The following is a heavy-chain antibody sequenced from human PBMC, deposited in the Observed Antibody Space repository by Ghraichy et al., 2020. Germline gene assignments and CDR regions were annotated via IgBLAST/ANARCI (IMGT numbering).Heavy chain of an antibody. V-gene: IGHV3-64*02. CDR2: ISNNGGSR. Sequence: GESLNISCAASGFTFSSYAMHWVRQAPGKGLEYVSVISNNGGSRYYADSVKGRFTISKDNSKNTLYLQMGSLRPEDTAVYYCARPSLYYDVWTIPGGMDVWGHGTTVIVSS. CDR3: ARPSLYYDVWTIPGGMDV. D-gene: IGHD3-3*01. J-gene: IGHJ6*02. CDR1: GFTFSSYA.